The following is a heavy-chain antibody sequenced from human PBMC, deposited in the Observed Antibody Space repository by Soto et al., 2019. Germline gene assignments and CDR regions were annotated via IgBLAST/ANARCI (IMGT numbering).Heavy chain of an antibody. CDR1: GASISSYY. CDR2: IYSGGST. D-gene: IGHD3-22*01. Sequence: PSETLSLTCTVSGASISSYYWSWVRQAPGKGLEWVSVIYSGGSTYYADSVKGRFTISRDNSKNTLYLQMNSLRAEDTAVYYCARDAYYYDSSGYNPYYYYGMDVWGQGTTVTVSS. J-gene: IGHJ6*02. CDR3: ARDAYYYDSSGYNPYYYYGMDV. V-gene: IGHV3-53*01.